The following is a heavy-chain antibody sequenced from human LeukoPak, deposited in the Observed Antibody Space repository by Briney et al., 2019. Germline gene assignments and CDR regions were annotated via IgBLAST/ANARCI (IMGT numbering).Heavy chain of an antibody. D-gene: IGHD2-2*01. J-gene: IGHJ5*02. CDR3: ARAGDIVVVPAAMARTPFDP. V-gene: IGHV4-34*01. CDR2: INHSGST. CDR1: GGPFSGYY. Sequence: SETLSLTCAVYGGPFSGYYWSWIRQPPGKGLEWIGEINHSGSTNYNPSLKSRVTISVDTSKNQFSLKLSSVTAADTAVYYCARAGDIVVVPAAMARTPFDPWGQGTLVTVSS.